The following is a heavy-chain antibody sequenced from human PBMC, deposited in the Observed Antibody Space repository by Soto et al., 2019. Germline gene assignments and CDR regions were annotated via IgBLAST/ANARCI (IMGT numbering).Heavy chain of an antibody. CDR2: INHSGST. V-gene: IGHV4-34*01. D-gene: IGHD6-19*01. J-gene: IGHJ4*02. CDR1: GGSFSGYY. CDR3: ARGAVAGDYFDY. Sequence: SETLSLTCAVYGGSFSGYYWSWIRQPPGKGLEWIGKINHSGSTNYNPSLKSRVTISVDTSKNQFSLKLSSVTAADTAVYYCARGAVAGDYFDYWGQGTLVTVSS.